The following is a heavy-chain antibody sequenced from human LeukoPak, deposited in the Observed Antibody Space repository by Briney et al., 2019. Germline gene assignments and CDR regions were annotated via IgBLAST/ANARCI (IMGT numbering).Heavy chain of an antibody. J-gene: IGHJ4*02. CDR2: IYYSGST. V-gene: IGHV4-59*01. CDR1: GGSISSYY. Sequence: PSETLSLTCTVSGGSISSYYWSWIRQPPGKGLEWIGYIYYSGSTNYNPSLKSRVTISVDTSKNQFSLKLSSVTAADTAVYYCARVLKNYHDSSGYCDYWGQGTLVTVSS. D-gene: IGHD3-22*01. CDR3: ARVLKNYHDSSGYCDY.